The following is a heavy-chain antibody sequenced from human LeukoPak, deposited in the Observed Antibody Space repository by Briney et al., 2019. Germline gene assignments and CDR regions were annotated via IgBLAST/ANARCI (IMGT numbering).Heavy chain of an antibody. Sequence: ASVKVSCKASGYTFTSYDINWVRQATGQGLEWMGWMNPNSGNTGYAQKFQGRVTMTRNTSISTAYMELSSLRSEDTAVYYCARGIAVAAFADYWGQGTLVTVSS. V-gene: IGHV1-8*01. D-gene: IGHD6-19*01. CDR3: ARGIAVAAFADY. CDR2: MNPNSGNT. CDR1: GYTFTSYD. J-gene: IGHJ4*02.